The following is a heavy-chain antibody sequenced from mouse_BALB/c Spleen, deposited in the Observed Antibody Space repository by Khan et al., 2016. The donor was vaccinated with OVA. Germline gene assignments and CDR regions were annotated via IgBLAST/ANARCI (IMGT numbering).Heavy chain of an antibody. D-gene: IGHD2-5*01. V-gene: IGHV1-7*01. CDR2: INPTSGYT. Sequence: QVQLKQSGAELAKPGASVKMSCKASGYTFTSYWMHWIKQRPGQGLEWIGYINPTSGYTDYNQKFKDKATLTADKSSSTSYMQLKSLTSDDSAVYYCARDSIDYWGQGTTLTVSS. J-gene: IGHJ2*01. CDR3: ARDSIDY. CDR1: GYTFTSYW.